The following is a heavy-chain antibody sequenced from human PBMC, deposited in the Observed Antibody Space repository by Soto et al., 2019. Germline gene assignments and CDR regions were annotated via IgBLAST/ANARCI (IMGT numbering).Heavy chain of an antibody. Sequence: GGSLRLSCAASGFTFSSYGMHWVRQAPGKGLEWVAVIWYDGSNKYYADSVKGRFTISRDNSKNTLYLQMNSLRAEDTAVYYCARDRSGGSCYDHWGQGTLVTVSS. CDR2: IWYDGSNK. V-gene: IGHV3-33*01. CDR1: GFTFSSYG. D-gene: IGHD2-15*01. CDR3: ARDRSGGSCYDH. J-gene: IGHJ5*02.